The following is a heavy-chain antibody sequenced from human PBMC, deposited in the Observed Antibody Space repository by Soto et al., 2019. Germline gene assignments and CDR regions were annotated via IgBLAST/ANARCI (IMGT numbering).Heavy chain of an antibody. V-gene: IGHV1-18*01. CDR3: AREGYCTNGVCPTTFYYYYGMDV. Sequence: GAPVKVSCKASGYTFTSYGISWVRQAPGQGLEWMGWISAYNGNTNYAQKLQGRVTMTTDTSTSTAYMELRSLRSDDTAVYYCAREGYCTNGVCPTTFYYYYGMDVWGQGTTVTVSS. CDR1: GYTFTSYG. D-gene: IGHD2-8*01. J-gene: IGHJ6*02. CDR2: ISAYNGNT.